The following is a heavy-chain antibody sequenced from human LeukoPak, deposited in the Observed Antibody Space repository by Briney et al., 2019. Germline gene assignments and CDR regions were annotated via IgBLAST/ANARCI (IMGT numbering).Heavy chain of an antibody. J-gene: IGHJ1*01. V-gene: IGHV3-20*04. Sequence: PGKSLRLSCVASTLSTADYGMSWVRHAPGKGLGWVAGIDWSGDATSYSDSVKGRFTISRDNAKNSLYLQMTSLRAEDTAVYYWARDLSATWYSLGFWGQGTLVTVSS. D-gene: IGHD2-15*01. CDR3: ARDLSATWYSLGF. CDR1: TLSTADYG. CDR2: IDWSGDAT.